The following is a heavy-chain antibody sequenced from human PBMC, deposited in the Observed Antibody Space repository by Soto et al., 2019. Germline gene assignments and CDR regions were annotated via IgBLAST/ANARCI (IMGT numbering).Heavy chain of an antibody. V-gene: IGHV4-30-4*01. CDR2: IYYSGST. D-gene: IGHD1-20*01. Sequence: SETLSLTCTVSGGSISSGDYYWSWIRQPPGKGLEWIGYIYYSGSTYYNPSLKSRVTILVDTSKSQFSLNLYSLTAADTAVYYCVRHNNWNHKIDYIDSRGQGARVTVSS. CDR1: GGSISSGDYY. J-gene: IGHJ4*02. CDR3: VRHNNWNHKIDYIDS.